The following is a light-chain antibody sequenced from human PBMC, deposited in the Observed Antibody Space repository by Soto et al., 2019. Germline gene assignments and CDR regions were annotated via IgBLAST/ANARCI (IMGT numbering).Light chain of an antibody. V-gene: IGLV2-14*01. CDR1: SSDVGGYNY. CDR2: DVS. Sequence: QSALTQPASVSGSPGQSITISCTGTSSDVGGYNYVSWYQQHPGKAPELMIYDVSNRPSGVSNRFSGSKSDNTASLTISGLQAEDEADYYCCSYAGTYTLFGGGTKLTVL. CDR3: CSYAGTYTL. J-gene: IGLJ2*01.